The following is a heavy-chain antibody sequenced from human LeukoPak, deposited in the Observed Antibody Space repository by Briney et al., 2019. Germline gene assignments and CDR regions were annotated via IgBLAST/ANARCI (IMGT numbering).Heavy chain of an antibody. J-gene: IGHJ4*02. V-gene: IGHV4-39*01. CDR2: IYNSGSS. Sequence: SETLSLTCTVSGVSISITSHAWGWSRQPPGKGLEWLGNIYNSGSSNYSPSLRSRVSISVDTSKNQFSLRLRSVTAADTAVYYCGRDTHLESWGQGILVTVFS. CDR3: GRDTHLES. CDR1: GVSISITSHA.